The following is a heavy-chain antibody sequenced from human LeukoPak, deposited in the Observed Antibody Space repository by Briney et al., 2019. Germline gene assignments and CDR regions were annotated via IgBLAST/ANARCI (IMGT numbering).Heavy chain of an antibody. CDR3: ARDRGSLAYYFDY. Sequence: GGSLRLSCVASEFMFSAYWMSWVRQAPGKGLEWVANIKQDGSEKWYVDSVKGRFTISRDNAKNSLYLQMNSLRAEDTAVYYCARDRGSLAYYFDYWGQGTLVTVSS. J-gene: IGHJ4*02. CDR2: IKQDGSEK. V-gene: IGHV3-7*01. D-gene: IGHD3-10*01. CDR1: EFMFSAYW.